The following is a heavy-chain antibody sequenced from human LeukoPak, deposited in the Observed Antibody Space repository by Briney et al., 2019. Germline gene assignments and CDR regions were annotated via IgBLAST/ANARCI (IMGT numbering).Heavy chain of an antibody. D-gene: IGHD6-13*01. J-gene: IGHJ5*02. V-gene: IGHV5-51*01. Sequence: GESLKISGKGSGYSFTSYWIGWVRQMPGKGLEWMGIIYPGDSDTRYSPSFQGQVTISADKSVSTAYLQWSSLKASDTAMYYCARSSWYESNWFDPWGEGTLVTASS. CDR2: IYPGDSDT. CDR3: ARSSWYESNWFDP. CDR1: GYSFTSYW.